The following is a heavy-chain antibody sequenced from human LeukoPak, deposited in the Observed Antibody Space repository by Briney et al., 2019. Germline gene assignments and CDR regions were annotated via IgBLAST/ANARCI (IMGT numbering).Heavy chain of an antibody. CDR1: GYSFTNYW. V-gene: IGHV5-51*01. CDR2: IYPGDSDT. D-gene: IGHD2/OR15-2a*01. Sequence: GESLKISCKGSGYSFTNYWIGWVRQMPGEGLEWMGIIYPGDSDTRYSPSFQGQVTFSAGKSISTAYLQWSSLKASDTAMYYCARRGAVDSAYFDWGQGTLVTVSS. CDR3: ARRGAVDSAYFD. J-gene: IGHJ4*02.